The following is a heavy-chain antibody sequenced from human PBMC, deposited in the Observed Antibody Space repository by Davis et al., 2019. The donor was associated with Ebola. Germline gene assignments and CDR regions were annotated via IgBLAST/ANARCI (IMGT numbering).Heavy chain of an antibody. J-gene: IGHJ4*02. D-gene: IGHD6-6*01. CDR2: IWSDGSER. CDR3: ARDLQLAAPGY. Sequence: PGGSLRLSCAASGFSFSTPGMHWVRQAPGKGLEWVAVIWSDGSERYYADSVKGRFTISRDNSKNTLSLQMNSLRAEDTAVYYCARDLQLAAPGYWGQGTLVTVSS. CDR1: GFSFSTPG. V-gene: IGHV3-33*01.